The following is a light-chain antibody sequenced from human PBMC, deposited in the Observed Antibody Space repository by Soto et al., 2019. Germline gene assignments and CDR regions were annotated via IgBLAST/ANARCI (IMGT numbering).Light chain of an antibody. CDR1: SSNIGGNS. J-gene: IGLJ1*01. CDR3: GSWDSSLSAYV. CDR2: DDN. V-gene: IGLV1-51*01. Sequence: QSVLTQPPSVSAAPGQKVTISCSGSSSNIGGNSVSWYQQLPGTAPTLLIYDDNKRPSGIPDRLSGSKSGTSATLGITGFQTGDEADYYCGSWDSSLSAYVFGTGTKFAVL.